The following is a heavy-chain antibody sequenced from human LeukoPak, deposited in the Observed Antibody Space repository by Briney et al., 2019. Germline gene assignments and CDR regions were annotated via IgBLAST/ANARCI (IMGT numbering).Heavy chain of an antibody. CDR3: ASGILTCSDAFDI. Sequence: AGESLKISCKGSGYSFTSYWISWVRQMPGKGLEWMGRIDPSDSYTNYSPSFQGHVTISADKSISTAYLQWSSLKASDTAMYYCASGILTCSDAFDIWGQGTMVTVSS. J-gene: IGHJ3*02. CDR2: IDPSDSYT. CDR1: GYSFTSYW. D-gene: IGHD3-9*01. V-gene: IGHV5-10-1*01.